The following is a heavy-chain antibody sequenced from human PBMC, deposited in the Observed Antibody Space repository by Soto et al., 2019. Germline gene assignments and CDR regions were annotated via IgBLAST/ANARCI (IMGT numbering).Heavy chain of an antibody. CDR3: ARDWRGYSYGYYYYYGMDV. V-gene: IGHV4-31*03. J-gene: IGHJ6*02. CDR1: GGSISSGGYY. Sequence: QVQLQESGPGLVKPSQTLSLTCIVSGGSISSGGYYWSWNRQHPGKGLEWIGYIYYSGSTYYNPSLKSRVTISVDTSKNQFSLKLSSVTAADTAVYYCARDWRGYSYGYYYYYGMDVWGQGTTVTVSS. D-gene: IGHD5-18*01. CDR2: IYYSGST.